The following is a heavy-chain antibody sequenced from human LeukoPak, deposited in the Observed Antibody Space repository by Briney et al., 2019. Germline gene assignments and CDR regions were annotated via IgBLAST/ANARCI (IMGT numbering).Heavy chain of an antibody. J-gene: IGHJ4*02. CDR3: ARAARTAWFGELLSVNFDY. D-gene: IGHD3-10*01. Sequence: PGGSLRLSCAASGFTFSSYWMHWVRQAPGKGLVWVSRINSDGSSTSYADSVKGRFTISRDNAKNTLYLQMNSLRAEDTAVYYCARAARTAWFGELLSVNFDYWGQGTLVTVSS. CDR1: GFTFSSYW. V-gene: IGHV3-74*01. CDR2: INSDGSST.